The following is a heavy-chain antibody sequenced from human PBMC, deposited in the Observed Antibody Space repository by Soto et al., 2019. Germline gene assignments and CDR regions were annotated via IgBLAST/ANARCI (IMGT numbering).Heavy chain of an antibody. Sequence: PGESLKISCKGSGYRFNSYWIGWVRQLPGQGLEWIGMIYPGDSDTTYNPSFQGQVTMSADKSISTAYLQWTSLKASDTATYYCARQGSNGAYVYFPMDVWGQGTTVTVSS. CDR2: IYPGDSDT. V-gene: IGHV5-51*01. J-gene: IGHJ6*02. D-gene: IGHD3-16*01. CDR3: ARQGSNGAYVYFPMDV. CDR1: GYRFNSYW.